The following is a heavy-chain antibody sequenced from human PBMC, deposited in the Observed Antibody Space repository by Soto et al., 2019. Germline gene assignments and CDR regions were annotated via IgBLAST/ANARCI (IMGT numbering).Heavy chain of an antibody. Sequence: EVQLVETGGGLIQPGGSLRLSCAAYGFTVSSNYMSWVRQAPGKELEWVSVIYSGGSTYYADSVKGLFTISRDNSKNTLNLQMNSLRAEDRAVYYCAIVPSPYYAFDYWGQGTLVTVSS. D-gene: IGHD3-10*01. J-gene: IGHJ4*02. CDR1: GFTVSSNY. CDR2: IYSGGST. CDR3: AIVPSPYYAFDY. V-gene: IGHV3-53*02.